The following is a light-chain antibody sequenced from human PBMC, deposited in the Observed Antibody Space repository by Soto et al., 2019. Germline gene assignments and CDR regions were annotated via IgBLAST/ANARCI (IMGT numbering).Light chain of an antibody. Sequence: QSALNQPASVSGSPGQSITISCTGTSSDVGGYNYVSWYQQHPGKAPKLMIYDVSNRPSGVSNRFSGSKSGNTAPLTISGLQAEDEADYYCSSYTSSSTLVFGTGTKVTVL. CDR3: SSYTSSSTLV. CDR2: DVS. V-gene: IGLV2-14*01. CDR1: SSDVGGYNY. J-gene: IGLJ1*01.